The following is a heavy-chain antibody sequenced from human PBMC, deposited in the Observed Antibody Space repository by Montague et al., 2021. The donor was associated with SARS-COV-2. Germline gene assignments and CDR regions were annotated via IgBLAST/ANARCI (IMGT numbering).Heavy chain of an antibody. CDR1: GFPFNTYT. J-gene: IGHJ2*01. CDR3: AKNGGSGSLVYWYFDL. CDR2: IFGSGAGT. Sequence: LRLSCAASGFPFNTYTMTWVRQAPGKGLEWVSSIFGSGAGTYYADSVQGRFTISRDNSKNTLYLQLHSLRAEDTAVYYCAKNGGSGSLVYWYFDLWGRGTPVAVSS. V-gene: IGHV3-23*01. D-gene: IGHD2-8*01.